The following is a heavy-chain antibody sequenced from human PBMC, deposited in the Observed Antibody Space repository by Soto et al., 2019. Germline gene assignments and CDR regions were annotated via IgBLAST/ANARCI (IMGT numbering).Heavy chain of an antibody. CDR2: ISYSGGST. D-gene: IGHD3-22*01. V-gene: IGHV3-23*01. CDR3: AKDTSSGYILIDY. Sequence: PGGSLRLSCAASGFTFSSYAMGWVRQAPGKGLEWLSAISYSGGSTYYADSVKGRFTISRDNSKNTLYLQMNSLRAEDTAVYYCAKDTSSGYILIDYWGQGTLVTVSS. CDR1: GFTFSSYA. J-gene: IGHJ4*02.